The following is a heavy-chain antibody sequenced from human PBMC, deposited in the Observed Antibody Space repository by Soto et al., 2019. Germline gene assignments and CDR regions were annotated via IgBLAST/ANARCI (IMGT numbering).Heavy chain of an antibody. D-gene: IGHD6-13*01. Sequence: SETLSLTCAVYCGSLSGYYWSWIRQPPGKGLEWIGEINHSGSTNYNPSLKSRAIISVDTSKNQFSLKLTSVTATDTAVYYCARGREDQQLVFDYWGQETLVTVSS. CDR1: CGSLSGYY. CDR3: ARGREDQQLVFDY. CDR2: INHSGST. V-gene: IGHV4-34*01. J-gene: IGHJ4*02.